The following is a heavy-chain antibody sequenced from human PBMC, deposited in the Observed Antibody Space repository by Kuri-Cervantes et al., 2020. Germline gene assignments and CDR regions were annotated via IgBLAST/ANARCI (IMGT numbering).Heavy chain of an antibody. Sequence: GESLKISCAASGFTFSSYSMNWVRQAPGKGLEWVSSISSSSSYIYYADSVKGRFTISRDNAKNSLYLQMNSLRAEDTAVYYCARPHPETMGSYYYYMDVWGKGTTVTVSS. CDR3: ARPHPETMGSYYYYMDV. CDR2: ISSSSSYI. V-gene: IGHV3-21*01. CDR1: GFTFSSYS. D-gene: IGHD3-10*01. J-gene: IGHJ6*03.